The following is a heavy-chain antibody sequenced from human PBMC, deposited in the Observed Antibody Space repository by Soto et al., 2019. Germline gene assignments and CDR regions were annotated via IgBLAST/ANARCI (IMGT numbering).Heavy chain of an antibody. CDR3: ARVLNYYDSSGYYDFFDY. V-gene: IGHV4-30-2*01. CDR1: GGSISSGGYS. D-gene: IGHD3-22*01. Sequence: SETLSLTCAVSGGSISSGGYSWSWIRQPPGKGLEWIGYSYYTGSAYYNPSLKSRVTISVDTSKNQFSLKLSSVTAADTAVYYCARVLNYYDSSGYYDFFDYWGQGTLVTVSS. J-gene: IGHJ4*02. CDR2: SYYTGSA.